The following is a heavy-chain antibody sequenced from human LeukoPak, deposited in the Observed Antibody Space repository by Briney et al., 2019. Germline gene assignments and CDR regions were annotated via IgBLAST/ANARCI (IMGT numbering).Heavy chain of an antibody. D-gene: IGHD1-26*01. J-gene: IGHJ4*02. CDR1: GFTLSSYG. Sequence: GGSLRLSCAASGFTLSSYGMHWVRQAPGKGLEWVAVISYDGSNKYYADSVKGRFTISRDNSKNTLYLQMNSLRAEDTAVYYCAKGNSIVGARPISDYFDYWGQGTLVTVSS. CDR2: ISYDGSNK. CDR3: AKGNSIVGARPISDYFDY. V-gene: IGHV3-30*18.